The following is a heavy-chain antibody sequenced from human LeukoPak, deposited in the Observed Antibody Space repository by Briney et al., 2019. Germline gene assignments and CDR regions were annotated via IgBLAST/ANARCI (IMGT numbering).Heavy chain of an antibody. CDR3: ARAGLEQWLPTGY. J-gene: IGHJ4*02. CDR1: GYTFTSYA. CDR2: INAGNGNT. Sequence: ASVKVSCKASGYTFTSYAMHWVRQAPGQRLEWMGWINAGNGNTKYSQEFQGRVTITRDTSASTAYMELSSLRSEDMAVYYCARAGLEQWLPTGYWGQGTPVTVSS. V-gene: IGHV1-3*03. D-gene: IGHD6-19*01.